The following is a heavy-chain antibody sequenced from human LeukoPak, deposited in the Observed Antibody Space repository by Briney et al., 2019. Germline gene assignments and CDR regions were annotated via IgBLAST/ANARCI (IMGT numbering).Heavy chain of an antibody. V-gene: IGHV4-59*01. Sequence: PSETLSLTCAVYGGSFSSYYWSWIRQPPGKGLEWIGYIYYSGSTNYNPSLKSRVTISVDTSKNQFSLKLSSVTAADTAVYYCARDFTVNMLDYYYYYGMDVWGQGTTVTVSS. CDR1: GGSFSSYY. D-gene: IGHD2-8*01. J-gene: IGHJ6*02. CDR2: IYYSGST. CDR3: ARDFTVNMLDYYYYYGMDV.